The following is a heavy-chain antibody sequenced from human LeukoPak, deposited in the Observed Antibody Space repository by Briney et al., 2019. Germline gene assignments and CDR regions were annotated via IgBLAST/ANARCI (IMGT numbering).Heavy chain of an antibody. Sequence: GGSLRLSCAASGFTFSSYWMSWVRQAPGKGLEWVANIKQDGSEKYYVDSVKGRFTISRDNAKNSLYLQMNSLRAEDTAVYYCARQEGYCSGGSCYSYYYGMDVWGKGPRSPSPQ. CDR3: ARQEGYCSGGSCYSYYYGMDV. CDR2: IKQDGSEK. J-gene: IGHJ6*01. D-gene: IGHD2-15*01. V-gene: IGHV3-7*01. CDR1: GFTFSSYW.